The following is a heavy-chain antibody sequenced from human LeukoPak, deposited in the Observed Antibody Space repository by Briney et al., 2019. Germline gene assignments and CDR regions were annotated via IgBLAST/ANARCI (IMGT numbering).Heavy chain of an antibody. Sequence: GGSLRLSCAAPGFTFDDYAMHWVRQAPGKRLEWVSGISWNSGSIGYADSVKGRFTISRDNAKNSLYLQMNSLRAEDMALYYFAKANLRYFDWLPFDYWGQGTLVTVSS. D-gene: IGHD3-9*01. J-gene: IGHJ4*02. CDR2: ISWNSGSI. CDR3: AKANLRYFDWLPFDY. CDR1: GFTFDDYA. V-gene: IGHV3-9*03.